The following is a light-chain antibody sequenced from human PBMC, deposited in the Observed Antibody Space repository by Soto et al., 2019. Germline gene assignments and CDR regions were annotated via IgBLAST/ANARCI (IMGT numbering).Light chain of an antibody. J-gene: IGKJ2*01. CDR2: GAS. V-gene: IGKV3-20*01. CDR3: QQYGSFLYT. CDR1: QSVSSNY. Sequence: EIVLTQSPGTLSLSPGERATLSCRASQSVSSNYVAWYQQKGGQAHRLLIYGASIRATGIPVRFSGSGCGTDFTLTISSLEPEDFVVYDCQQYGSFLYTFGQGAKLEIK.